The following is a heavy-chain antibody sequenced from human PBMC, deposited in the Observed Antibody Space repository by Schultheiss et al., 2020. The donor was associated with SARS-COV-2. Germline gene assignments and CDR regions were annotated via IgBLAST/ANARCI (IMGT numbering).Heavy chain of an antibody. J-gene: IGHJ5*02. V-gene: IGHV7-4-1*02. CDR2: INTNTGNP. CDR1: GNTFTSYA. Sequence: ASVKVSCKASGNTFTSYAMNWVRQAPGQGLEWMGWINTNTGNPTYAQGFTGRFVLSFDTSVSTAYLQITSLRTEDTAVYYCARAPGGEGNWFDPWGQGTLVTVSS. D-gene: IGHD3-16*01. CDR3: ARAPGGEGNWFDP.